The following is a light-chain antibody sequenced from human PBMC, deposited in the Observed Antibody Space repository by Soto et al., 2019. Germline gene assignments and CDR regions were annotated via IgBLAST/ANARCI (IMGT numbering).Light chain of an antibody. CDR3: SSYTSSSTRV. V-gene: IGLV2-14*01. Sequence: QSALTQPASVSGSPGQSITISCTATSSDVGGYNYVSWYQQHPGKAPKLMIYDISNRPSGVSNRFSGSKSGNTASLTISGLQTDDEADYYCSSYTSSSTRVFGTGTKLTVL. J-gene: IGLJ1*01. CDR2: DIS. CDR1: SSDVGGYNY.